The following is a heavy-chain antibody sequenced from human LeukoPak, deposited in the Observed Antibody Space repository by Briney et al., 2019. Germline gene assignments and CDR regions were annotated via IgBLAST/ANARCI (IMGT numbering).Heavy chain of an antibody. CDR1: GVSISGSF. J-gene: IGHJ5*02. CDR2: IYSTGAA. V-gene: IGHV4-59*03. CDR3: TKFVTVTVPNWVDP. D-gene: IGHD4-17*01. Sequence: SETLSLTCTVSGVSISGSFWSWIRQPPGKGLEFIGYIYSTGAASYNPSLNGRVSMSVDTSKNQFSLKLNSVTDADTAVYYCTKFVTVTVPNWVDPWGQGIPVTVSS.